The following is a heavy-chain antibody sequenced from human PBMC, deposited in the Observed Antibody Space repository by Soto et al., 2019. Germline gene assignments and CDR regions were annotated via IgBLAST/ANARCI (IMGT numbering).Heavy chain of an antibody. J-gene: IGHJ4*02. D-gene: IGHD6-13*01. V-gene: IGHV4-59*01. Sequence: QVQLQESGPGLVKPSETLSLTCTVSGGSINTYYWSWIRQPPRKGLEWIGYIYYSGNTYYNPPLKLRVAIPVDTSKNQFSLKLSSVIAADTAVYYCARRMRGASGIFDSWGQGTLVTVSS. CDR3: ARRMRGASGIFDS. CDR2: IYYSGNT. CDR1: GGSINTYY.